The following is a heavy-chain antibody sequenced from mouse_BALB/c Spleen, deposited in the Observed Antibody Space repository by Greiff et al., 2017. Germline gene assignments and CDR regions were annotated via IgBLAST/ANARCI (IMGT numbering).Heavy chain of an antibody. CDR1: GYTFTSYW. J-gene: IGHJ2*01. CDR3: TYTVVAKGHYFDY. D-gene: IGHD1-1*01. Sequence: QVQLKESGAELVKPGASVKLSCKASGYTFTSYWMHWVKLRPGQGFEWIGEINPSNGGTNYNEKFKRKATLTVDKSSSTAYMQLSSLTSEDSAVFYCTYTVVAKGHYFDYWGQGTTLTVSS. V-gene: IGHV1S16*01. CDR2: INPSNGGT.